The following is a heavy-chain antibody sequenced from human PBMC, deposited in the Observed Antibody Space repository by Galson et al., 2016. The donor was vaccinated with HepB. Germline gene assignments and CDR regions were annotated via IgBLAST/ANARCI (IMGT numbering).Heavy chain of an antibody. V-gene: IGHV4-4*02. CDR2: IFHRGSA. J-gene: IGHJ4*02. CDR1: GDSISSDTS. Sequence: SETLSLTCTVSGDSISSDTSWSWVRQFPGKGLEWIGEIFHRGSATYNPSLGSRVTISIDKSKNQFSLKLRSLTAADTAVYFCARAPNIVTSKFDYWGQGILVTVSS. D-gene: IGHD5-12*01. CDR3: ARAPNIVTSKFDY.